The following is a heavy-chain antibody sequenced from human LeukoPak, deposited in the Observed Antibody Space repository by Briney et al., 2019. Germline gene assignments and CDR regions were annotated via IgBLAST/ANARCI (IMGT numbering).Heavy chain of an antibody. V-gene: IGHV4-30-4*01. Sequence: SQTLSLTCTVSGGSISSGDYYWSWIRQPPGKGLEWIGYIYYSGSTYYNPSLKSRITMSLDTSKNQFSLKLSSVTAADTAVYYCARDGFSSGYPYYYYGMDVWGQGTTVTVSS. CDR2: IYYSGST. CDR3: ARDGFSSGYPYYYYGMDV. CDR1: GGSISSGDYY. D-gene: IGHD3-22*01. J-gene: IGHJ6*02.